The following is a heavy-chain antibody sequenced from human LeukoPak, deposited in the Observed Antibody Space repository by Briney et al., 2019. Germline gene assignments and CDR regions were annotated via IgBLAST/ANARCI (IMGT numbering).Heavy chain of an antibody. J-gene: IGHJ4*02. Sequence: SETLSLTCAVYGGSFSGYYWSWIRQPPGKGLEWIGEINHSGSTNYNPSLKSRVTISVDTSKNQFSPKLSSVTAADTAVYYCARNPRGGDCHADYWGQGTLVTVSS. CDR2: INHSGST. CDR1: GGSFSGYY. D-gene: IGHD2-21*02. V-gene: IGHV4-34*01. CDR3: ARNPRGGDCHADY.